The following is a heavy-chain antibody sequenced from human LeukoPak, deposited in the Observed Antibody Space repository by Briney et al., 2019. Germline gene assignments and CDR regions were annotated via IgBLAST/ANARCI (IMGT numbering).Heavy chain of an antibody. V-gene: IGHV4-31*03. Sequence: SQTLSLTCTVSGGSTSSGRYYWSWIRQPPGKGLEWIGYIYHSGTTYYNPSLQSRVTMSVDTSKNQFSLKLSSVTAVDAAVYYCARKENVYYYFDYWGQGTLVTVSS. CDR2: IYHSGTT. D-gene: IGHD3-10*01. CDR1: GGSTSSGRYY. CDR3: ARKENVYYYFDY. J-gene: IGHJ4*02.